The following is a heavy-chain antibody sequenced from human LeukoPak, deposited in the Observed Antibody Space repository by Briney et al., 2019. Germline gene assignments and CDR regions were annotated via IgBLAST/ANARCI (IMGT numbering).Heavy chain of an antibody. CDR2: ISGSGGST. J-gene: IGHJ5*02. CDR3: AKATRGRCSSTSCYSVNH. CDR1: GFTFSSYA. V-gene: IGHV3-23*01. D-gene: IGHD2-2*02. Sequence: GGSLRLSCAASGFTFSSYAMSWVRQAPGKGMEWVSAISGSGGSTYYADSVKGRFTISRDNSKNTLYLQMNSLRAEDTAVYYCAKATRGRCSSTSCYSVNHWGQGTLVTVSS.